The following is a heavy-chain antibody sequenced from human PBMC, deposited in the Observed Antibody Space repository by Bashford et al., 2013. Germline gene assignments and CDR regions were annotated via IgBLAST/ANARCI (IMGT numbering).Heavy chain of an antibody. CDR2: ISWTGDTT. V-gene: IGHV3-9*01. CDR3: AREKEGKTAVGRGMGV. D-gene: IGHD4-23*01. Sequence: SGGSLRLSCAASGFTFGHWAMHWVRQPPGKGLEWVAGISWTGDTTAYADSVKGRFTVSRDSAKNSLYLQMSSLRAEDTALYYCAREKEGKTAVGRGMGVWGQGTTVTVSS. CDR1: GFTFGHWA. J-gene: IGHJ6*02.